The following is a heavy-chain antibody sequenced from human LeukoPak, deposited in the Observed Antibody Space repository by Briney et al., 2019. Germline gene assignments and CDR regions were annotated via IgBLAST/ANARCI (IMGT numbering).Heavy chain of an antibody. CDR2: IWYGGSNK. CDR1: GFTFSSHG. J-gene: IGHJ4*02. D-gene: IGHD3-16*01. V-gene: IGHV3-33*01. CDR3: VRWGTGKILDY. Sequence: GRSLRLSCAASGFTFSSHGMHWVRQSPGKGLEWVAVIWYGGSNKYYADSVRGRFTISRDNSKSTVYLQMDSLRAEDTAVYYCVRWGTGKILDYWGQGTLVTVSS.